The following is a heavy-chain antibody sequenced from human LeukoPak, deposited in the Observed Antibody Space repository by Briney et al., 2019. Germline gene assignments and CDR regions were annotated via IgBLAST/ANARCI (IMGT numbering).Heavy chain of an antibody. CDR3: ARDQIVGATWFDY. J-gene: IGHJ4*02. D-gene: IGHD1-26*01. V-gene: IGHV3-30-3*01. CDR2: ISYDGSNK. CDR1: GFTFSSYA. Sequence: GGSLRLSCAASGFTFSSYAMHWVRQAPGKGLEWVAVISYDGSNKYYADSVKGRFTISRDNSKNTLYLQMNSLRAEDTAVYYCARDQIVGATWFDYWGQGTLVTVSS.